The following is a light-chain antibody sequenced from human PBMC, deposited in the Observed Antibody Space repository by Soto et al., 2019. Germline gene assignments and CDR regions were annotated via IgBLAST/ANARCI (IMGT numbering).Light chain of an antibody. V-gene: IGKV1-5*01. CDR2: HIS. CDR3: QHYNSYSLT. CDR1: QSISSW. Sequence: DIQMTQSPSTLSAAVGDRVTISCRASQSISSWLAWYQHKAGQAPKLLIHHISRLESGVPSRFSGSGSGTEFSLTISSLQPDDFATYYCQHYNSYSLTFGPGTKVDI. J-gene: IGKJ3*01.